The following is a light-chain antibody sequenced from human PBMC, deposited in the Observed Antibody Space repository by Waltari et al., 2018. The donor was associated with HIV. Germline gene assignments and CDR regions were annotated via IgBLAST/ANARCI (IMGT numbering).Light chain of an antibody. CDR2: EAS. Sequence: DIQMTQSPSSVSVAVGGAVSINCRASQNIGKTLAWYQLKSNKAPRLLIYEASRLDDGVPARFSCSGSKSNFSLDITNLQSEDHGIYICQQAKTFPHTFAGGTRVE. CDR1: QNIGKT. CDR3: QQAKTFPHT. J-gene: IGKJ4*01. V-gene: IGKV1-12*01.